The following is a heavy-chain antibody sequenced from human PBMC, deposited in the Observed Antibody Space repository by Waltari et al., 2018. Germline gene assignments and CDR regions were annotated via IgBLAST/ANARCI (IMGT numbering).Heavy chain of an antibody. CDR2: IWYDGSNK. J-gene: IGHJ5*02. Sequence: QVQLVESGGGVVQPGRSLRLSCAASGFTFSSYGMHWVRQAPGKGLEWVAVIWYDGSNKYYADSVKGRFTISRDNSKNTLYLQMNSLRAEDTAMYYCAIPPDSSDWFDPWGQGTLVTVSS. CDR3: AIPPDSSDWFDP. CDR1: GFTFSSYG. D-gene: IGHD3-22*01. V-gene: IGHV3-33*08.